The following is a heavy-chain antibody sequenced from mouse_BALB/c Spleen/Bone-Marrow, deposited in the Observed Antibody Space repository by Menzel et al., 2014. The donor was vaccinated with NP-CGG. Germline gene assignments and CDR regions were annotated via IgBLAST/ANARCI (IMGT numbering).Heavy chain of an antibody. CDR2: ISNGGGST. D-gene: IGHD6-1*01. CDR3: ASHAEVRRGAMDY. CDR1: GFTFSDYY. J-gene: IGHJ4*01. Sequence: EVQLQESGGGLVQPGGSLKLSCATSGFTFSDYYMYWVRQTPEKRLEWVANISNGGGSTYYPDTVKGRFTISRDNAKNTLYLQMNRLKSEDTSMYYCASHAEVRRGAMDYWGQGTSVTVSS. V-gene: IGHV5-12*02.